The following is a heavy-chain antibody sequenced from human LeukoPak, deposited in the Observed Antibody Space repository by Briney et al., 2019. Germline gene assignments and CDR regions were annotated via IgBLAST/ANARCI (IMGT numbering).Heavy chain of an antibody. V-gene: IGHV4-4*07. D-gene: IGHD2-2*02. CDR3: ARGTIVVVPAAITPLHYYYYMDV. CDR1: GGSTSSHY. Sequence: PSGTLCLSCTVSGGSTSSHYWSWIRQPAGKGLEWIGRIYTSGSTNYNPSLKSRVTMSVDTSKNQFSLKLSTVTAADTAVYYCARGTIVVVPAAITPLHYYYYMDVWGKGTTVTVSS. J-gene: IGHJ6*03. CDR2: IYTSGST.